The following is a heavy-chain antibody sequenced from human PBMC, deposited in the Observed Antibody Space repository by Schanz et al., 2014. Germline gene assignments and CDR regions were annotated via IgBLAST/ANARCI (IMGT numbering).Heavy chain of an antibody. CDR1: GYSFNLFG. J-gene: IGHJ3*02. CDR3: ARDIQYHYDTSGPVGAFDI. Sequence: QVLLVQSGAEVKQPGASVKVSCKASGYSFNLFGVSWVRQAPGQGLEWMGKIIPILGMENYAQKFQGRVTITADISTSTAYMDLSSLRSDDTAVYYCARDIQYHYDTSGPVGAFDIWGQGTVVTVSS. CDR2: IIPILGME. D-gene: IGHD3-22*01. V-gene: IGHV1-69*09.